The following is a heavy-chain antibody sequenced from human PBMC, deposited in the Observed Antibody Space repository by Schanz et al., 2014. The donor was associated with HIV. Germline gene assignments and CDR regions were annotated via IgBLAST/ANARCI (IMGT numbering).Heavy chain of an antibody. CDR2: IYYSGSI. D-gene: IGHD3-3*02. Sequence: QVQLQESGPGLVKPSQTLSLTCTVSGGSISSGDYYWSWIRQPPGKGLEWIGSIYYSGSIYYNPSFQSRVTLSGDTSRNQFSLKLSSVTAADTAVYYCARDSTMDYFDYWGQGTLVTVSS. CDR3: ARDSTMDYFDY. CDR1: GGSISSGDYY. V-gene: IGHV4-30-4*01. J-gene: IGHJ4*02.